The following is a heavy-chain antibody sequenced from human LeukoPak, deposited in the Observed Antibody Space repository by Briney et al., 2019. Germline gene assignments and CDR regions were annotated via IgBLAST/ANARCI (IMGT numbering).Heavy chain of an antibody. Sequence: GGSLRLSCAASGFTFSSYGMHWVRQAPGKGLEWVAVIWYGGSNKYYADSVKGRFTISRDNSKNTLYLQMNSLRAEDTAVYYCAKGKAFWSGYPDYWSQGTLVTVSS. J-gene: IGHJ4*02. V-gene: IGHV3-33*08. CDR1: GFTFSSYG. D-gene: IGHD3-3*01. CDR3: AKGKAFWSGYPDY. CDR2: IWYGGSNK.